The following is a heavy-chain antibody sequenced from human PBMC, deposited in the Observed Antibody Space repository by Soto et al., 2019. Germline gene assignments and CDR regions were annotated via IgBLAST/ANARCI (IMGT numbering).Heavy chain of an antibody. Sequence: EVQLVESGGGLIQPGGSLRLSCAASGFTVSSNYMSWVRQAPGKGLEWVSVIYSGGSTYYADSVKGRFTISRDNSKNTLYLQMNSLRAEDTAVYYCALGRTHYYYYGMDVWGQGTTVTVSS. J-gene: IGHJ6*02. CDR1: GFTVSSNY. D-gene: IGHD2-2*01. CDR2: IYSGGST. V-gene: IGHV3-53*01. CDR3: ALGRTHYYYYGMDV.